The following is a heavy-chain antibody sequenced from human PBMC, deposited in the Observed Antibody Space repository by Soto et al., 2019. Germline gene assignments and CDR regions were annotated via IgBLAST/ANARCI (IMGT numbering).Heavy chain of an antibody. CDR3: ARDLPTMDV. Sequence: ASVKVSCKASGYTFTTYGISWVRQAPGQGLEWLGWISTHNGNTNYAQKLQGRVTMTTDTSTSTAYMELRSLRSDDTAVYYCARDLPTMDVWGQGTTVTVSS. V-gene: IGHV1-18*01. CDR2: ISTHNGNT. J-gene: IGHJ6*02. CDR1: GYTFTTYG.